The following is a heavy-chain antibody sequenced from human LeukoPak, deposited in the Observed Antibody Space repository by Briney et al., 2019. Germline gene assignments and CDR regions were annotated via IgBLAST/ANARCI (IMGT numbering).Heavy chain of an antibody. D-gene: IGHD5-12*01. CDR2: IWYDGSNK. CDR3: ARDHQGGYDSFDY. V-gene: IGHV3-33*01. J-gene: IGHJ4*02. CDR1: GFTFSSYG. Sequence: GGSLRLSCAASGFTFSSYGMHWVRQAPGKGLEWVAVIWYDGSNKYYADSVKGRFTISRDNSKNTLYLQMNSLRAEDTAVYYCARDHQGGYDSFDYWGQGTLVTVSS.